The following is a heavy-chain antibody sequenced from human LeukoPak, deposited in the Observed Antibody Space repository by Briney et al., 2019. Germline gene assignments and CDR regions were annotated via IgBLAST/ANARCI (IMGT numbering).Heavy chain of an antibody. CDR1: GGSISSSNW. CDR2: IYYSGST. CDR3: ARSPRSRSGDNWFDP. D-gene: IGHD6-6*01. V-gene: IGHV4-4*02. J-gene: IGHJ5*02. Sequence: SETLSLTCAVSGGSISSSNWWSWVRQPPGKGLEWIGSIYYSGSTYYNPSLKSRVTISLDTSKNQFSLKLSSVTAADAAVYYCARSPRSRSGDNWFDPWGQGTLVTVSS.